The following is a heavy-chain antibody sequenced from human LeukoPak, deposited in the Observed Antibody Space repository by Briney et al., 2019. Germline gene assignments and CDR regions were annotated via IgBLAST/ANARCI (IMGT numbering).Heavy chain of an antibody. Sequence: GGSLRLSCAASGFTFDDYAMLGLRQAPGKGLVGVSGISWNSGSIGYADSVKGRFTISRDNAENSLYLQMYSRRGEDTALYYCAREGDWGQGTLVTVSS. CDR1: GFTFDDYA. CDR2: ISWNSGSI. CDR3: AREGD. J-gene: IGHJ4*02. V-gene: IGHV3-9*01.